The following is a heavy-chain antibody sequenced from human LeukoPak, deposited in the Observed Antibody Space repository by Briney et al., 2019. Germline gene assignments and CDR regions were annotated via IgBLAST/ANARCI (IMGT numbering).Heavy chain of an antibody. V-gene: IGHV3-48*04. J-gene: IGHJ2*01. CDR3: ARGGTMVRGVITNWYFDL. D-gene: IGHD3-10*01. CDR1: GFTFSSYS. CDR2: ISSSSSTI. Sequence: GSLRLSCAASGFTFSSYSMNWVRQAPGKGLEWVSYISSSSSTIYYADSVKGRFTISRDNAKNSLYLQMNSLRAEDTAVYYCARGGTMVRGVITNWYFDLWGRGTLVTVSS.